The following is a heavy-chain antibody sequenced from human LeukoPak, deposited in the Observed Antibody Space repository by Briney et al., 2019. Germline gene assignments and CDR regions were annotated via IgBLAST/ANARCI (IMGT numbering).Heavy chain of an antibody. CDR2: IYYSGST. CDR3: ARGGGDRYYDFWSGYIDY. V-gene: IGHV4-59*01. Sequence: PSETLSLTCTVSGGSISSYYWSWIRQPPGKGLEWIGYIYYSGSTNYNPSLKSRVTISVDTSKNQFSLKLSSVTAADTAVYYCARGGGDRYYDFWSGYIDYWGQGTLVTVSS. D-gene: IGHD3-3*01. J-gene: IGHJ4*02. CDR1: GGSISSYY.